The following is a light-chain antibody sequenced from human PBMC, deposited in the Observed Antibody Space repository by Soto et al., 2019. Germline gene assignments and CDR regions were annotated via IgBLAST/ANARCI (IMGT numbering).Light chain of an antibody. V-gene: IGLV2-8*01. J-gene: IGLJ1*01. CDR2: EVN. CDR3: SSYAGINNLGV. Sequence: QSALTQPPSASGSPGQSVTISCTGTSSDVGGYKYVSWYQQHPGKAPKLMIFEVNKRPSGVPDRFSGSKSGNTASLTVSGLQAADEAHYYCSSYAGINNLGVFGTGTKLTVL. CDR1: SSDVGGYKY.